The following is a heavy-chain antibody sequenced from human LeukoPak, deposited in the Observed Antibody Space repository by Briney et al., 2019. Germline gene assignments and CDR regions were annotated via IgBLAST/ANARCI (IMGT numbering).Heavy chain of an antibody. V-gene: IGHV1-69*05. Sequence: SVKVSCKASGGTFSSYAISWVRQAPGQGLEWMGGIIPIFGTANYAQKFQGRVTITTDESTSTAYMELSSLRSEDTAVYYCASGQQLSRVFQHWGQGTLVTVSS. CDR2: IIPIFGTA. CDR1: GGTFSSYA. J-gene: IGHJ1*01. CDR3: ASGQQLSRVFQH. D-gene: IGHD6-13*01.